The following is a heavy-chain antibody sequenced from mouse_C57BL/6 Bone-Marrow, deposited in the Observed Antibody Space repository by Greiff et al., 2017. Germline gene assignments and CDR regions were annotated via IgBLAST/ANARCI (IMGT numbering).Heavy chain of an antibody. CDR1: GFSLTSYG. D-gene: IGHD2-3*01. V-gene: IGHV2-2*01. J-gene: IGHJ4*01. Sequence: VKLQESGPGLVQPSQSLSITCTVSGFSLTSYGVHWVRQSPGKGLEWLGVIWSGGSTDYNAAFISRLSISKDNSKSQVFFKMNSLQADDTAIYYCARNGIYDGYYYAMDYWGQGTSVTVSS. CDR3: ARNGIYDGYYYAMDY. CDR2: IWSGGST.